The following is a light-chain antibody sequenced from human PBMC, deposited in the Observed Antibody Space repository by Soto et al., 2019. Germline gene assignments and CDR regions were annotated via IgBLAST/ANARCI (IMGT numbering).Light chain of an antibody. Sequence: AIQLTQSPSSLSAFIGDRVTVTCRASEGISSALAWYQQKPGKAPKVVINDATSLQSGVPSRFSGSGSGTDFTLTIISLQPEDSATYYCRQFYNYPRTFGQGTEVEV. CDR1: EGISSA. V-gene: IGKV1D-13*01. J-gene: IGKJ1*01. CDR3: RQFYNYPRT. CDR2: DAT.